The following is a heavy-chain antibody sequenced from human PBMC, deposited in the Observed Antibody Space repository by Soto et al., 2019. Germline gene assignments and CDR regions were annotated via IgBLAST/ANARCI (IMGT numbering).Heavy chain of an antibody. D-gene: IGHD5-18*01. CDR1: GGSFSGYY. CDR2: INHGGST. CDR3: ASFVDTAMVSVGYYYYGMDV. J-gene: IGHJ6*04. Sequence: SETLSLTCAVYGGSFSGYYWSWIRQPPWKGLEWIGEINHGGSTNYNPSLKSRVTISVDTSKNQFSLKLSSVTAADTAVYYCASFVDTAMVSVGYYYYGMDVWGKGTTVTVSS. V-gene: IGHV4-34*01.